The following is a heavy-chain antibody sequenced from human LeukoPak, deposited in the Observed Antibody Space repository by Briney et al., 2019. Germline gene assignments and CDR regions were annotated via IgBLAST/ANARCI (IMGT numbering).Heavy chain of an antibody. CDR1: GGSISSSSYY. D-gene: IGHD6-13*01. V-gene: IGHV4-39*07. CDR2: IYYSGST. Sequence: SETLSLTCTVSGGSISSSSYYWGWIRQPPGTGLEWIGSIYYSGSTYYNPSLKSRVTISVDTSKNQFSLKLSSVTAADTAVYYCAREGIADTAFDYWGQGALVTVSS. J-gene: IGHJ4*02. CDR3: AREGIADTAFDY.